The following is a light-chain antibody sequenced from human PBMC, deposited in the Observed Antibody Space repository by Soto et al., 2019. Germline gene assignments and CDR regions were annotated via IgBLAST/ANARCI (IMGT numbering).Light chain of an antibody. CDR3: SSYTTGSTLV. J-gene: IGLJ3*02. V-gene: IGLV2-14*01. Sequence: QSVLTQPASVSGSPGQSITISCTGTSSDVGGYNYVSWYQHHPGKAPKLIIYEVNNRPSGVSNRFSGSKSGNTASLTISGLQAEDEADYYRSSYTTGSTLVCGGGTKVTVL. CDR2: EVN. CDR1: SSDVGGYNY.